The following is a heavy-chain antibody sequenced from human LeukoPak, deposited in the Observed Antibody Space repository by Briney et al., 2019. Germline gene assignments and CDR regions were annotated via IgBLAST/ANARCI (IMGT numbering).Heavy chain of an antibody. D-gene: IGHD5-24*01. CDR3: GKVAGQYTIGYFDY. V-gene: IGHV3-30-3*01. CDR1: GFTFSSYA. CDR2: ISYDGSNK. J-gene: IGHJ4*02. Sequence: GRSLRLSCAASGFTFSSYAMHWVRQAPGKGLEWVAVISYDGSNKYYADSVKGRFTISRDNSKNALYLQMNSLRAEDTAVYYCGKVAGQYTIGYFDYWGLGTLVTVSS.